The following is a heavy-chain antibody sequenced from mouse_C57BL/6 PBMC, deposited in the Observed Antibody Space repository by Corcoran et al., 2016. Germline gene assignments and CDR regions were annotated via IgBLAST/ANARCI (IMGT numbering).Heavy chain of an antibody. CDR2: IYPGSGNT. CDR3: AREYSNYSYYAMDY. J-gene: IGHJ4*01. Sequence: QVQLQQSGPELVKPGASVKISRKASGYSFTSYYIHWVKQRPGQGLEWIGWIYPGSGNTKYNEKFKGKATLTADTSSSTAYMQLSSLTSEDSAVYYCAREYSNYSYYAMDYWGQGTSVTVSS. D-gene: IGHD2-5*01. CDR1: GYSFTSYY. V-gene: IGHV1-66*01.